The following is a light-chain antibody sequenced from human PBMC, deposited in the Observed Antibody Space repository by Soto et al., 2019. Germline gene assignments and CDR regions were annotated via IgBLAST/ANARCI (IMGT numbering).Light chain of an antibody. Sequence: QSVLTQPPSASGTPGQRVTISCSGSSSNIGSNYVYWYRQLPGTAPKLLISRNNQRPSGVPDRFSGSKSGTSASLAISGLRSDDEADYFCATWDDSLSGPVFGGGTKLTVL. CDR1: SSNIGSNY. J-gene: IGLJ2*01. V-gene: IGLV1-47*01. CDR2: RNN. CDR3: ATWDDSLSGPV.